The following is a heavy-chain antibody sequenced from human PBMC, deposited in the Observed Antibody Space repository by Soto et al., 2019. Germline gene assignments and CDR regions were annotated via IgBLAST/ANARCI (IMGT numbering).Heavy chain of an antibody. J-gene: IGHJ4*02. CDR3: ARRAETNGWNGFGADKYYFDF. CDR1: GYTFTSYD. V-gene: IGHV1-8*01. Sequence: ASVKVSCKASGYTFTSYDIYWVRQATGQGLEWMGWMNPNTGNSGYAQKFQGRVTMTSDTSISTAHMELSSLRSEDTAVCYCARRAETNGWNGFGADKYYFDFWGQGTLVTVS. CDR2: MNPNTGNS. D-gene: IGHD1-1*01.